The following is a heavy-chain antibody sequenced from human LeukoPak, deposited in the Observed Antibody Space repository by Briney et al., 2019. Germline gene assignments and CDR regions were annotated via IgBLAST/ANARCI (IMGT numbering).Heavy chain of an antibody. CDR1: GGSTTSSRFY. J-gene: IGHJ4*02. Sequence: ETLSLTCTLSGGSTTSSRFYWGWIRQHPGKGLEWIGSIYYSGSTYYNPYLKSRLIISAEASKKQSPLKQSSVPAADTAVYYCATHYCDIVVVVAAYFDYWGQGTLVTVSS. CDR2: IYYSGST. V-gene: IGHV4-39*01. D-gene: IGHD2-15*01. CDR3: ATHYCDIVVVVAAYFDY.